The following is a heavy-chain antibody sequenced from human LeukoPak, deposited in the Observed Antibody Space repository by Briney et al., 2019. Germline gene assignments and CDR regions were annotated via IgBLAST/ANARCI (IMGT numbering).Heavy chain of an antibody. V-gene: IGHV1-2*02. J-gene: IGHJ4*02. CDR2: INPNSGGT. CDR3: ASRSTDFYDILTGLPTGY. D-gene: IGHD3-9*01. CDR1: GYTFTGYY. Sequence: ASVKVSCKASGYTFTGYYMHWARQAPGQGLEWMGWINPNSGGTNYAQKFQGRVTMTRDTSISTAYMELSRLRSDDTAVYYCASRSTDFYDILTGLPTGYWGQGTLVTVSS.